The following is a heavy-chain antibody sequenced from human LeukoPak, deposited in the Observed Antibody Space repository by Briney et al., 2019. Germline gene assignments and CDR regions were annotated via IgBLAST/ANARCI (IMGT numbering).Heavy chain of an antibody. CDR3: ARVSEYRKTPHHGMDV. Sequence: SETLSLTCTVSGGSISSYYWSWIRQPPGKGLEWIGYIYYSGSTNYNPSLKSRVTISVDTSKNQFSLKLSSVTAADTAVYYCARVSEYRKTPHHGMDVWGQGTTVTVSS. CDR1: GGSISSYY. V-gene: IGHV4-59*01. D-gene: IGHD3-16*02. CDR2: IYYSGST. J-gene: IGHJ6*02.